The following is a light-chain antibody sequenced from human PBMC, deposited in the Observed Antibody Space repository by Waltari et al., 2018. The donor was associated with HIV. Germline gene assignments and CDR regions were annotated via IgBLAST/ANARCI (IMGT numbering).Light chain of an antibody. CDR2: LAS. Sequence: DIVLTQSPLSLPVTPGERASLSCNTSPNLLHSSGFNYLDWYLQKPGQSPQLLIYLASHRASGVSDRFSGGGSGTHFTLNLTRVEAEDVGVYFCMQSLQVPLTFGGGTKV. CDR1: PNLLHSSGFNY. J-gene: IGKJ4*01. V-gene: IGKV2-28*01. CDR3: MQSLQVPLT.